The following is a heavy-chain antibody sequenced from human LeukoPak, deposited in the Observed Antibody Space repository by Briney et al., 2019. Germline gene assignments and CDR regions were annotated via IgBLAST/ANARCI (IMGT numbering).Heavy chain of an antibody. Sequence: GGSLRLSCAASGFTFSSYSMNWVRQAPGKGLEWVSSISSSSSYIYYADSVKGRFTISRDNAKNSLYLQMNSLRAEDTAVYYCARGRNPYSSSQDAFDIWGQGTMVTVSS. CDR3: ARGRNPYSSSQDAFDI. J-gene: IGHJ3*02. CDR1: GFTFSSYS. V-gene: IGHV3-21*01. D-gene: IGHD6-13*01. CDR2: ISSSSSYI.